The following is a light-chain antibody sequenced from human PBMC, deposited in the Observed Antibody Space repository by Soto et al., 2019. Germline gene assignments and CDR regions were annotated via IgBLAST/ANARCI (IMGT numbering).Light chain of an antibody. CDR3: QQYSSSGT. V-gene: IGKV3-20*01. Sequence: EIVLTQSTAPLSLSPGESATRSCGASQSVSSHLAWYQQKPGQAPRLLIYGASNRATGIPARFSGSGSGTDFTLTISRLEPDDFAVYYCQQYSSSGTFGQGTKVDI. J-gene: IGKJ1*01. CDR2: GAS. CDR1: QSVSSH.